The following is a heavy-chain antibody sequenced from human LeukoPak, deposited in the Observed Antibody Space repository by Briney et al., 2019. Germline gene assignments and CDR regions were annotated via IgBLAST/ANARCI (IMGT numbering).Heavy chain of an antibody. V-gene: IGHV1-18*01. CDR2: ISAYNGNT. Sequence: ASVKVSCKASGYTFTSYGISWVRQAPGQGLEWMGWISAYNGNTNYAQKLQGRVTMTTDTSTSTAYMELRSLRSDDTAVYYCARDGKGYSYGPDAFDIWGKGTKVTVSS. CDR1: GYTFTSYG. CDR3: ARDGKGYSYGPDAFDI. D-gene: IGHD5-18*01. J-gene: IGHJ3*02.